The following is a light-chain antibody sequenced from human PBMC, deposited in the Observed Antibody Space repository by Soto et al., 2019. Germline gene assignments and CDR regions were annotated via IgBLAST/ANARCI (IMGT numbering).Light chain of an antibody. Sequence: EIVLTQSPATLSLSPGERATLSCRASQSVSSYLAWYQRKPGQAPRLLLYDASNRATGIPARFSGSGSGTDFTLAISSLEPEDFAVYYCQQRSNWPPITFGQGTRME. V-gene: IGKV3-11*01. CDR2: DAS. J-gene: IGKJ5*01. CDR3: QQRSNWPPIT. CDR1: QSVSSY.